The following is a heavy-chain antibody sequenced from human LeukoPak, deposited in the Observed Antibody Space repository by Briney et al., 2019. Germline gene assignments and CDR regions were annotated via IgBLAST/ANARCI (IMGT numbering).Heavy chain of an antibody. V-gene: IGHV4-59*08. D-gene: IGHD2-2*01. CDR1: GGSISSYY. CDR2: IYYSGST. CDR3: ARSIVVVPAAMQGYYYYYMDV. Sequence: SETLSLTCTVSGGSISSYYWSWIRRPPGKGLGWIGYIYYSGSTNYNPSLKSRVTISVDTSKNQFSLKLSSVTAADTAVYYCARSIVVVPAAMQGYYYYYMDVWGKGTTVTVSS. J-gene: IGHJ6*03.